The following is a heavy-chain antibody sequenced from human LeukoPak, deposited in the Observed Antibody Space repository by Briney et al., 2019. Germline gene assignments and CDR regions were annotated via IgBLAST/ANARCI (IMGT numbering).Heavy chain of an antibody. CDR3: ARSSEYGDPFNY. CDR1: GASISRSDYF. Sequence: PSETLSLTCTVSGASISRSDYFWGWIRQPPGKGLEWIGSIYYSRSTYYSPSLKGRVTISVDTSRNQFSLKLNSVTAADTAVYYCARSSEYGDPFNYWGQGTLVTVSS. V-gene: IGHV4-39*01. J-gene: IGHJ4*02. CDR2: IYYSRST. D-gene: IGHD4-17*01.